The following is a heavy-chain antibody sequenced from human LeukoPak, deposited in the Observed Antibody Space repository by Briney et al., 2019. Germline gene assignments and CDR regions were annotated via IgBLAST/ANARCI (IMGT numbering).Heavy chain of an antibody. J-gene: IGHJ4*02. CDR2: LSGSGSSA. D-gene: IGHD1-1*01. CDR3: AKESQTGKMYYFDY. Sequence: GGSLRLSCAASGFTFSTYAMSWVRQAPGKGLEWVSGLSGSGSSAYYADSVKGRFTISRDNSKNTLYLQMNSLRAEDTAVYYCAKESQTGKMYYFDYWGQGTLVTVSS. CDR1: GFTFSTYA. V-gene: IGHV3-23*01.